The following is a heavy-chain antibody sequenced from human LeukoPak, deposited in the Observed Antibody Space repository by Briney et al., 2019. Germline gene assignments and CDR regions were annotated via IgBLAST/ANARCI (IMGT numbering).Heavy chain of an antibody. CDR1: GFTFSSYA. D-gene: IGHD3-16*01. CDR2: INRDESEK. CDR3: ARGGGLDV. Sequence: GGSLRLSCAASGFTFSSYAMHWVRQAPGKGPEWVANINRDESEKYYVDSVKGRFTISRDNAKNSLYLQMSNLRAEDTAVYFCARGGGLDVWGQGATVTVSS. V-gene: IGHV3-7*03. J-gene: IGHJ6*02.